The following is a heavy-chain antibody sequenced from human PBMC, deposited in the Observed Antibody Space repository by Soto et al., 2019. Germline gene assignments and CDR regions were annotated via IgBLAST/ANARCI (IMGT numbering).Heavy chain of an antibody. CDR3: ASYCSSTSCLGQGFDY. D-gene: IGHD2-2*01. V-gene: IGHV3-30-3*01. CDR2: ISYDGSNK. CDR1: GFTFSSYA. Sequence: ESVGGVVQPGRSLRLSCAASGFTFSSYAMHWVRQAPGKGLEWVAVISYDGSNKYYADSVKGRFTISRDNSKNTLYLQMNSLRAEDTAVYYCASYCSSTSCLGQGFDYWGQGTLVTVSS. J-gene: IGHJ4*02.